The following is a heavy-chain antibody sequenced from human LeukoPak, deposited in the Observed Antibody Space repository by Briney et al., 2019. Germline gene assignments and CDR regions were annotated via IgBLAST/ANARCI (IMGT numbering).Heavy chain of an antibody. D-gene: IGHD2-15*01. CDR1: GFTFSSYW. J-gene: IGHJ6*02. CDR2: INTDGSST. V-gene: IGHV3-74*01. CDR3: AREGCSGGSCFRYGMDV. Sequence: GGSLRLSCAASGFTFSSYWMHWVRQAPGKGLVRVSRINTDGSSTSYADSVKGRFTISRDNAKNTLYLQMNSLRAEDTAVYYCAREGCSGGSCFRYGMDVWGQGTTVTVSS.